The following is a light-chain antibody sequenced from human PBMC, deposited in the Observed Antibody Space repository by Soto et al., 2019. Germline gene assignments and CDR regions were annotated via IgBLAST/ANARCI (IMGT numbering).Light chain of an antibody. CDR3: ATWDGSLSGWV. V-gene: IGLV1-47*02. J-gene: IGLJ3*02. CDR2: NNN. CDR1: SSNIGSNY. Sequence: QSVLTQPPSASGTPGQRVPISCSGSSSNIGSNYVYWYQQLPGTAPKLLIYNNNQRPSGVPDRFSGSKSGTSASLAISGLQSEDEADYYCATWDGSLSGWVFGGGTKLTVL.